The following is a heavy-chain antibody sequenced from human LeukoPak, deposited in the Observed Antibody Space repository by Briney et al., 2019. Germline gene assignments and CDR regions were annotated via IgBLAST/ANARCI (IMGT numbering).Heavy chain of an antibody. D-gene: IGHD3-10*01. CDR2: IYYSGST. CDR1: GGSISSGGYY. V-gene: IGHV4-31*03. CDR3: ARAQDFSSSGSYYYYYYYGMDV. J-gene: IGHJ6*02. Sequence: PSQTLSLTCSVSGGSISSGGYYWSWSRQHPGKGLEWIGYIYYSGSTYYNPSLKSRVNISVDTSKNQFSLKLSSATAADTLVDYCARAQDFSSSGSYYYYYYYGMDVWGQGTTVTVSS.